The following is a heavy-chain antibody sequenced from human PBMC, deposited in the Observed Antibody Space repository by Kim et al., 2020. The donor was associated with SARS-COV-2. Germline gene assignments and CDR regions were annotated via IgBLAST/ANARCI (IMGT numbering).Heavy chain of an antibody. CDR2: ISFDGSNS. CDR3: AKDSTSGSYGYYYYGIDV. J-gene: IGHJ6*02. V-gene: IGHV3-30*18. D-gene: IGHD1-26*01. CDR1: GFTFSSHG. Sequence: GGSLRLSCIASGFTFSSHGMHWVRQAPGKGLEWVAVISFDGSNSYYADSVKGRFTISRDNSKNTLYLQINSLSAEDTSVYYCAKDSTSGSYGYYYYGIDVWGLGTTVTVSS.